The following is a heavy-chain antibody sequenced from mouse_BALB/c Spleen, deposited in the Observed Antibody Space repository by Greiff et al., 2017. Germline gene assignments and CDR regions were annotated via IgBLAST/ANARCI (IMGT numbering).Heavy chain of an antibody. J-gene: IGHJ4*01. CDR3: AREVAYAMDY. Sequence: EAKLMESGGGLVQPGGSLKLSCAASGFTFSSYGMSWVRQTPEKRLEWVAYISSGGGSTYYPDTVKGRFTISRDNAKNTLYLQMSSLKSEDKAMYYCAREVAYAMDYWGQGTSVTVSS. V-gene: IGHV5-12-1*01. CDR2: ISSGGGST. CDR1: GFTFSSYG.